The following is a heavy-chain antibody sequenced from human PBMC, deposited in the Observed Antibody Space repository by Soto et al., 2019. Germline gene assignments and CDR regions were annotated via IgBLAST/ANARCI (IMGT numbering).Heavy chain of an antibody. CDR1: GFAFNNYG. D-gene: IGHD2-2*01. CDR2: ISKSDYT. J-gene: IGHJ4*02. Sequence: PGGSLRLSCTVSGFAFNNYGINWVRQAPGKGLEWVSSISKSDYTYYSDSVKGRFTISRDNAKNSVSLQMNTLRVEVTAVYYCAREDSIIIPAVSDFWGQGTLVTVPQ. V-gene: IGHV3-21*01. CDR3: AREDSIIIPAVSDF.